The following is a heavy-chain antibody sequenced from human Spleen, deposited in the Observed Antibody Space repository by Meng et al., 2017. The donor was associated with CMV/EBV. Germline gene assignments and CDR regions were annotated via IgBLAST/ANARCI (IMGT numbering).Heavy chain of an antibody. V-gene: IGHV1-69*04. CDR2: IIPILGIT. D-gene: IGHD1-26*01. CDR3: ARELGIYDF. J-gene: IGHJ4*02. CDR1: GGTFSNYP. Sequence: CKASGGTFSNYPFDWVRQAPGQGLEWMGRIIPILGITNYAQTLQGRVAITADKSTTTVYMQLTGLRSEDTAMYYCARELGIYDFWGQGTLVTVSS.